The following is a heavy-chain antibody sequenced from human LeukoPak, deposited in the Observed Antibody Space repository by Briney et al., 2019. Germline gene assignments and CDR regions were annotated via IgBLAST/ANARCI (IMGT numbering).Heavy chain of an antibody. CDR3: EGWERPFDY. V-gene: IGHV3-53*01. J-gene: IGHJ4*02. CDR2: VYSDGKT. Sequence: GGSLRLSCAASGFTVSTNYMSWARQAPGKGLEWVSVVYSDGKTCYADAVKGRFTISKDNSRNTLYLQMNSLRAEDTAVYYCEGWERPFDYWGQGTLFTVSS. D-gene: IGHD1-26*01. CDR1: GFTVSTNY.